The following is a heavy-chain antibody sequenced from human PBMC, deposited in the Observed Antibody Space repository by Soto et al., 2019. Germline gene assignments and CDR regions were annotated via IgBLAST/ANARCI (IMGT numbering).Heavy chain of an antibody. CDR2: ISYDGSNK. D-gene: IGHD3-22*01. V-gene: IGHV3-30-3*01. Sequence: PVGSLRLSCGASGFTFRSCAMHWVRQTPGKGLEWVAVISYDGSNKHYADSVKGRFSISRDNSKNMLYLQMDSLSTEDTAVYYCVRSMIIVVRLIGLDYWGQGTLVTVSS. J-gene: IGHJ4*02. CDR3: VRSMIIVVRLIGLDY. CDR1: GFTFRSCA.